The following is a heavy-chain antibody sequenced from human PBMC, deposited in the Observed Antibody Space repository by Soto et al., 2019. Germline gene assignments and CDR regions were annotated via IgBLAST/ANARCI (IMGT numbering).Heavy chain of an antibody. V-gene: IGHV4-34*01. CDR1: GGSFSGYY. J-gene: IGHJ4*02. D-gene: IGHD1-7*01. Sequence: PSETLSLTCAVYGGSFSGYYWSCIRQPPGKGLEWIGEINHSGSTNYNPSLKSRVTISLDKSENQFSLKVTSLTAADTAVYYCASRDPGTSVDYWGQGTLVTVSS. CDR3: ASRDPGTSVDY. CDR2: INHSGST.